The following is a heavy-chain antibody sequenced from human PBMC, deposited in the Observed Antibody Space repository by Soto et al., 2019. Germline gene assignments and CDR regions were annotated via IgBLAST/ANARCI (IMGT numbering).Heavy chain of an antibody. CDR3: ARGYYDSSAYFVASPIFDY. CDR2: APSYMEAT. CDR1: GGSVDRGDYY. V-gene: IGHV4-30-4*01. J-gene: IGHJ4*03. D-gene: IGHD3-22*01. Sequence: LSLTCTLSGGSVDRGDYYCTWIRQPPGKGREWVAYAPSYMEATYYNPSRKGRLTISLSTPMNQFSLKLTSVTAADTAVYYCARGYYDSSAYFVASPIFDYRGPGSPV.